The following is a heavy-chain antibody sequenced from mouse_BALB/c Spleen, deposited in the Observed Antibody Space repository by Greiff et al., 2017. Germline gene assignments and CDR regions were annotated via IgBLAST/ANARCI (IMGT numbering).Heavy chain of an antibody. D-gene: IGHD4-1*01. J-gene: IGHJ2*01. CDR2: IYPGDGDT. CDR1: GYTFTSYW. CDR3: ARVLGGQYYFDY. Sequence: VQLQESGAELARPGASVKLSCKASGYTFTSYWMQWVKQRPGQGLEWIGAIYPGDGDTRYTQKFKGKATLTADKSSSTAYMQLSSLASEDSAVYYCARVLGGQYYFDYWGQGTTLTVSS. V-gene: IGHV1-87*01.